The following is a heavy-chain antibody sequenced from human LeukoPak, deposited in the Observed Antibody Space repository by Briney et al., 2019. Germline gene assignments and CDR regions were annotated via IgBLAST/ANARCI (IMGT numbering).Heavy chain of an antibody. D-gene: IGHD3-10*01. V-gene: IGHV1-69*04. CDR1: GGTFSSYA. Sequence: GASVKVSCNASGGTFSSYAISWVRQAPGQGLEWMGRIIPILGIANYAQKFQGRVTITADKSTSTAYMELSSLRSEDTAVYYCARDGGVIIEPIDYWGQGTLVTVSS. CDR3: ARDGGVIIEPIDY. J-gene: IGHJ4*02. CDR2: IIPILGIA.